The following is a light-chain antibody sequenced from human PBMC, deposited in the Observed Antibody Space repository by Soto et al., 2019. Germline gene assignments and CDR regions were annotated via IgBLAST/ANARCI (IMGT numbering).Light chain of an antibody. CDR3: QQYNNWALT. CDR2: GAS. Sequence: EIVMTQSPATLSVSPGERATLSCRASQSVSSNLAWYQQKPGQAPRLLIYGASTRATGIPARFSGSGSGTEFTLTISSLQSEDFAVYYCQQYNNWALTFGGGTKLXIK. CDR1: QSVSSN. V-gene: IGKV3-15*01. J-gene: IGKJ4*01.